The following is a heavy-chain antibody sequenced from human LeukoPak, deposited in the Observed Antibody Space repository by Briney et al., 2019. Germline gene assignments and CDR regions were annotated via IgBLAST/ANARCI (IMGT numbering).Heavy chain of an antibody. CDR1: GFTFSSYW. Sequence: PGGSLRLSCAASGFTFSSYWMSWVRQAPGKGLEWVANIKQDGSEKYYVDSVKGRFTISRDNPKNSLYLQMNSLRAEDTAVYYCARAPAAGDFDYWGQGTLVTVSS. V-gene: IGHV3-7*04. D-gene: IGHD6-13*01. CDR3: ARAPAAGDFDY. CDR2: IKQDGSEK. J-gene: IGHJ4*02.